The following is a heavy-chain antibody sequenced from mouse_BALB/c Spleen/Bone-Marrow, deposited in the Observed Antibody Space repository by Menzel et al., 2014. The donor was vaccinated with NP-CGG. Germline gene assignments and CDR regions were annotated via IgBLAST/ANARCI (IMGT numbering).Heavy chain of an antibody. Sequence: VQGVESGPGLVAPSQSLSIACTVSGFSLTSYGVHWVRQPPGKGLEWLGVIWAGGSTNYNSALMSRLSISKDNSMSQVFLKMNSLQTDDTAMYYCARYGYFYAMDYWGQGTSVTVSS. V-gene: IGHV2-9*02. CDR1: GFSLTSYG. CDR3: ARYGYFYAMDY. D-gene: IGHD2-2*01. J-gene: IGHJ4*01. CDR2: IWAGGST.